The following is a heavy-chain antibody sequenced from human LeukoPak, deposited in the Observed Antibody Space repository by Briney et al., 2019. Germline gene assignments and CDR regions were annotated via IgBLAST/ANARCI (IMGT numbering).Heavy chain of an antibody. D-gene: IGHD2-2*01. CDR3: ARSVPGDY. Sequence: GGSLRLSCAASGFTFRNYALSWVRQAPGKGLEWVSTSSANGGSATYTYYADSVKGRFTISRDDSRDTVSLQMNSLRADDTAVYYCARSVPGDYWGQGTLVTVSS. J-gene: IGHJ4*02. CDR1: GFTFRNYA. V-gene: IGHV3-23*01. CDR2: SSANGGSATYT.